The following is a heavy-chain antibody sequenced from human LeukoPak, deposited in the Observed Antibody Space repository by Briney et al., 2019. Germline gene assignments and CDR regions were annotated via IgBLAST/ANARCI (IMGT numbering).Heavy chain of an antibody. CDR1: GYTFTSYG. D-gene: IGHD3-10*01. J-gene: IGHJ6*03. CDR2: ISAYNGNT. CDR3: ARVKGSGSYSWSPYYYYYYMDV. V-gene: IGHV1-18*01. Sequence: RASVKVSCKASGYTFTSYGISWVRQAPGQGLEWMGWISAYNGNTNYAQKLQGRVTMTTDTSTSTAYMELRSQRSDDTAVYYCARVKGSGSYSWSPYYYYYYMDVWGKGTTVTVSS.